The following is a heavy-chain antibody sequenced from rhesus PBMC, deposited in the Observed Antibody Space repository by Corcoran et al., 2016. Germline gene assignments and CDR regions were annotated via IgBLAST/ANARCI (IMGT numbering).Heavy chain of an antibody. D-gene: IGHD1-1*01. CDR3: ARAFAGTILDYGLDS. Sequence: QVQLQESGPGLVKPSETLSLTCAVSGYSISSGYYWSWIRQPPGKGLEWIGYITYSGSTSYNPSLKSRVTISRDTSKNQFSLKLSSVTAADTAVYYCARAFAGTILDYGLDSWGQGVVVTVSS. CDR2: ITYSGST. CDR1: GYSISSGYY. J-gene: IGHJ6*01. V-gene: IGHV4-122*02.